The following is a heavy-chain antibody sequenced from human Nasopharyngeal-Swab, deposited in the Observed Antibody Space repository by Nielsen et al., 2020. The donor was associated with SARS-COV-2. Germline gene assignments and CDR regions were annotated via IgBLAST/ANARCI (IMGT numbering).Heavy chain of an antibody. CDR1: GYTFITFG. Sequence: SVKVSCKASGYTFITFGITWVRQAPGQGLECMGWISAYNGNTNYAQKFQDRVTMTTDTSTTTAYMELRGLKTDDTAVYYCARDNESGDYYAYDIWGQGTTVTVSS. CDR3: ARDNESGDYYAYDI. J-gene: IGHJ3*02. CDR2: ISAYNGNT. D-gene: IGHD4-17*01. V-gene: IGHV1-18*01.